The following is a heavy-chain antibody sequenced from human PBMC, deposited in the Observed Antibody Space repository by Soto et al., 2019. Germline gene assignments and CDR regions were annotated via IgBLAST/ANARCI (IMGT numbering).Heavy chain of an antibody. CDR3: TTDSAFDI. CDR1: GFAFANAW. CDR2: IKSKVDGGTT. Sequence: EVQLVESGGGLVKPGGSLRLSCAASGFAFANAWINWVRQAPGKGLEWVGRIKSKVDGGTTLYPAPVKGRFTISRDDSKNTLFLQMDSLKTEDTAVYYCTTDSAFDIWGQGTMVTVSS. V-gene: IGHV3-15*07. J-gene: IGHJ3*02.